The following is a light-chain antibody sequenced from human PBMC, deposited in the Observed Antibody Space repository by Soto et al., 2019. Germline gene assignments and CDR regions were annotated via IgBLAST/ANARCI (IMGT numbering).Light chain of an antibody. Sequence: DIQMTQSPSTLSASVGDRVTITCRASQSMSSWLSWYQQKPGKAPKLLIYAASTLQSGVPSRFSGSGSGTEFTLTISSLQPEDVASYYCQKYEGVPLTFGGGTKVDI. CDR2: AAS. CDR1: QSMSSW. CDR3: QKYEGVPLT. V-gene: IGKV1-27*01. J-gene: IGKJ4*01.